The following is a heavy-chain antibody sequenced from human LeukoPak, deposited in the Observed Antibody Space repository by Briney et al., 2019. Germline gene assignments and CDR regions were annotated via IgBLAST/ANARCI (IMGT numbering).Heavy chain of an antibody. D-gene: IGHD3-16*02. Sequence: PGGSLRLSCAASGFTFDDYAMHWVRQAPGKGLEWVAVISYDGSNKYYADSVKGRFTISRDNSKNTLYLQMNSLRAEDTAVYYCAKVGNDYVWGSYRYALYWGQGTLVTVSS. CDR1: GFTFDDYA. CDR3: AKVGNDYVWGSYRYALY. CDR2: ISYDGSNK. V-gene: IGHV3-30*18. J-gene: IGHJ4*02.